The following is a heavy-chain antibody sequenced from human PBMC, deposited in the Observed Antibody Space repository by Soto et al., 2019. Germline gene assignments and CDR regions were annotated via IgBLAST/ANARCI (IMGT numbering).Heavy chain of an antibody. V-gene: IGHV4-30-2*01. CDR3: ARAIYGLDYLDF. CDR1: GPSITSGGYS. CDR2: IYHSGSI. D-gene: IGHD3-10*01. J-gene: IGHJ4*02. Sequence: SETLSLTGAVSGPSITSGGYSWNWIRQPPGKGLEWIGYIYHSGSIYYNPSLKSRVTMSVDRSKKQFSLRLSSVTAADTAVYYCARAIYGLDYLDFWGQGTLVTVSS.